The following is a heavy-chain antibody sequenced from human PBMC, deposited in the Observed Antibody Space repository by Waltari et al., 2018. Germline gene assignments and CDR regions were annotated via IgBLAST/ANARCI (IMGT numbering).Heavy chain of an antibody. CDR3: ARGRYCSGGSCYSVVWFDP. Sequence: QVQLVQSGAEVKKPGASVKVSCKASGYTFTSYDINWVRQATGQGLEWMGWMNPNVGNTASAQKFQGRVTMTRNTSVSQAYMERSILRSEDTAVYYCARGRYCSGGSCYSVVWFDPWGQGTLVTVSS. CDR1: GYTFTSYD. V-gene: IGHV1-8*02. D-gene: IGHD2-15*01. J-gene: IGHJ5*02. CDR2: MNPNVGNT.